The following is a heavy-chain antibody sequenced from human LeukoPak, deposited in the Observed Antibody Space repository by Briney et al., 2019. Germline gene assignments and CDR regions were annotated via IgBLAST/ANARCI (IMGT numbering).Heavy chain of an antibody. D-gene: IGHD3-10*01. CDR3: AKDAPSGSGES. Sequence: GGSLRLSCAAFGFTFSSYGMHWVRQAPGKGLEWVAVISYDGSNKYYADSVEGRFTISRDNSKNTLYLQMNSLRAEDTAVYYCAKDAPSGSGESWGQGTLVTVSS. V-gene: IGHV3-30*18. CDR1: GFTFSSYG. J-gene: IGHJ5*02. CDR2: ISYDGSNK.